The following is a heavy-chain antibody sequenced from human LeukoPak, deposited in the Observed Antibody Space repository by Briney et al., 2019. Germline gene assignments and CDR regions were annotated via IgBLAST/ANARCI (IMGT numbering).Heavy chain of an antibody. CDR3: ARYDTRLQNAFDI. Sequence: GASVTVSCKASGGTFSSYAISWVRQAPGQGLEWMGRIIPILGIANYAQKFQGRVTITADKSTSTAYMELSSLRSEDTAVYYCARYDTRLQNAFDIWGQGTMVTVSS. J-gene: IGHJ3*02. D-gene: IGHD3-16*01. CDR1: GGTFSSYA. CDR2: IIPILGIA. V-gene: IGHV1-69*04.